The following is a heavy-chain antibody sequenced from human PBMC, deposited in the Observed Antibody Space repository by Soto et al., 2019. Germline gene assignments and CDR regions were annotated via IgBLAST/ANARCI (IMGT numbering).Heavy chain of an antibody. V-gene: IGHV1-18*04. CDR3: ARGYSSGWYYNWFDP. CDR2: ISAYNGNT. J-gene: IGHJ5*02. Sequence: VASVKVSCKASGYTFTSYGISWVRQAPGQGLEWMGWISAYNGNTNYAQKLQGRVTMTTDTSTSTAYMELRSLRSDDTAVYYCARGYSSGWYYNWFDPWGQGTLVTVSS. CDR1: GYTFTSYG. D-gene: IGHD6-19*01.